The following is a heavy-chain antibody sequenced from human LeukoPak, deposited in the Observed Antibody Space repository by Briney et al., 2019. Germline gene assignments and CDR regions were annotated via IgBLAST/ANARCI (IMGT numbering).Heavy chain of an antibody. Sequence: PGGSLRLSCAASGFTFGSYGMSWVRQAPGKGLEWVSFNADSVEGRFTISRDNPRNTLYMQMNSLRDEDTALYYCAIMHGYYDGSGYWVQWGQGTLVTVSS. CDR1: GFTFGSYG. D-gene: IGHD3-22*01. J-gene: IGHJ1*01. CDR3: AIMHGYYDGSGYWVQ. V-gene: IGHV3-23*01.